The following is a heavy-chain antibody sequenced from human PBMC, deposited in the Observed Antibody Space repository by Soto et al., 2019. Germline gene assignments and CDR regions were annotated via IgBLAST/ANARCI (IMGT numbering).Heavy chain of an antibody. CDR3: ARYSAVNWFDP. D-gene: IGHD2-21*01. CDR1: GYTFTSYA. V-gene: IGHV1-3*01. CDR2: INAGNGNT. J-gene: IGHJ5*02. Sequence: ASVKVSCKASGYTFTSYAMHWVRQAPGQRLEWMGWINAGNGNTKYSQKFQGRVTITRDTSASTAYMEPSSLRSEDTAVYYCARYSAVNWFDPWGQGTLVTVSS.